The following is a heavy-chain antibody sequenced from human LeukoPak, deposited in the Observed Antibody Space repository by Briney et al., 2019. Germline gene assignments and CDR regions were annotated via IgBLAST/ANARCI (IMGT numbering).Heavy chain of an antibody. Sequence: GGSLRLSCAATGFTFSTYGMHWVRQAPGKGLEWVAVIWPDGNNKFYADSVKGRFTFSRDNPRNTLSLKMNSLRAEDTAVYYCVKERGPFDAFDIWGQGTMVTVSS. J-gene: IGHJ3*02. CDR3: VKERGPFDAFDI. CDR1: GFTFSTYG. CDR2: IWPDGNNK. V-gene: IGHV3-33*06.